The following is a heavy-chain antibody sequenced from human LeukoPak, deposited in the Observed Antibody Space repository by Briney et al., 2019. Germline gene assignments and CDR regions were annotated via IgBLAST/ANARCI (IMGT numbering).Heavy chain of an antibody. CDR2: ISSNGGST. Sequence: PGGSLRLSCSASGFTFSRYAMHWVRQVPGKGLEYVSAISSNGGSTYYADSVKGRFTISRDNSKNTLYLQMSSLRAEDTAVYYCVKEWYSGYVFDYWGQGTLVTVSS. V-gene: IGHV3-64D*06. D-gene: IGHD5-12*01. CDR1: GFTFSRYA. J-gene: IGHJ4*02. CDR3: VKEWYSGYVFDY.